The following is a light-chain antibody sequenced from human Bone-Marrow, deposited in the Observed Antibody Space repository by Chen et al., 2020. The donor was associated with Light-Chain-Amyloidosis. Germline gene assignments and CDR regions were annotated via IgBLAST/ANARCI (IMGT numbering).Light chain of an antibody. V-gene: IGLV2-8*01. CDR3: TSHTGSNNVL. J-gene: IGLJ2*01. CDR2: EVS. CDR1: SSDVGTYNY. Sequence: QSPLTQPPSASGSPGQSVTLSRTGTSSDVGTYNYVSWYQQHPGKAPKLMIYEVSQRPSGVPDRFSGSESGNTASLTVSGLQAEDEADYYCTSHTGSNNVLFGGGTKLTVL.